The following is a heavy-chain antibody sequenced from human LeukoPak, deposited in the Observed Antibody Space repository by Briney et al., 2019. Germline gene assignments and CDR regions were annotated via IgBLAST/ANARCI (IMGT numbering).Heavy chain of an antibody. Sequence: SETLSLTCTVSGGSISSYSWSWIRQPPGKGLEWIGYIYYSGSTNYNPSLKSRVTISVDTSKNQFSLKLSSVTAADTAVYYCARGYYGSGSALAFDIWGQGTMVTVSS. CDR3: ARGYYGSGSALAFDI. CDR1: GGSISSYS. CDR2: IYYSGST. J-gene: IGHJ3*02. V-gene: IGHV4-59*01. D-gene: IGHD3-10*01.